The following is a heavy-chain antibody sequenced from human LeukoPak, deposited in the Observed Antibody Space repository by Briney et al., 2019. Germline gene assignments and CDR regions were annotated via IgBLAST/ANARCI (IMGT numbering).Heavy chain of an antibody. CDR3: AREHIDDFWSGGRHYYYGMDV. J-gene: IGHJ6*02. CDR2: FDPEDGET. CDR1: GYTLTELS. Sequence: GASVKVSCKVSGYTLTELSMHWVRQAPGKGLEWMGGFDPEDGETIYAQKFQGRVTMTEDTSTDTAYMELSSLRSEDTAVYYCAREHIDDFWSGGRHYYYGMDVWGQGTTVTVPS. V-gene: IGHV1-24*01. D-gene: IGHD3-3*01.